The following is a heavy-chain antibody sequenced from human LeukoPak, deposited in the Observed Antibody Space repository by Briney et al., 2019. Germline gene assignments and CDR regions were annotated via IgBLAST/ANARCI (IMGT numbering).Heavy chain of an antibody. Sequence: SETLSLTCAVSDASISGYYWSWVRQPPGKGLDWIGSIHFSGSTNYNPSLRSRVTISVDTSTNQLSLKLSSVTAADTAVYYCARDLGGIYFDYWGQGTLVTVSS. CDR2: IHFSGST. D-gene: IGHD1-26*01. CDR1: DASISGYY. CDR3: ARDLGGIYFDY. J-gene: IGHJ4*02. V-gene: IGHV4-59*01.